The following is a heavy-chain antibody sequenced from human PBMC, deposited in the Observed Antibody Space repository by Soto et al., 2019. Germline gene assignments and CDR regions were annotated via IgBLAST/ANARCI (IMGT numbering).Heavy chain of an antibody. D-gene: IGHD6-19*01. CDR1: GFTFSSYA. CDR2: ISGRGGST. CDR3: AKGDGYSGGWYSFGY. J-gene: IGHJ4*02. Sequence: EVQLLESGGGLVQPGGSLRLSCAASGFTFSSYAMSWVRQAPGKGLEWVSAISGRGGSTYYADSVKGRFTIYRDNSKNTLYLQMNSLRAEDTAVYYCAKGDGYSGGWYSFGYWGQGTLVTVSS. V-gene: IGHV3-23*01.